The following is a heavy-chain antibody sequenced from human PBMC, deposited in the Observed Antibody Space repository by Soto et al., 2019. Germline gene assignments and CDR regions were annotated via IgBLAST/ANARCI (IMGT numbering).Heavy chain of an antibody. CDR2: IKQDGSEK. D-gene: IGHD5-12*01. J-gene: IGHJ4*02. Sequence: GGSLRLSCAASGFTFSSYWMSWVRQAPGKGLEWVANIKQDGSEKYYVDSVKGRFTISRDNAKNSLYLQMNSLRAEDTAVYYCARDYTSDIVATIFDYWGQGTLVTLSS. CDR1: GFTFSSYW. CDR3: ARDYTSDIVATIFDY. V-gene: IGHV3-7*05.